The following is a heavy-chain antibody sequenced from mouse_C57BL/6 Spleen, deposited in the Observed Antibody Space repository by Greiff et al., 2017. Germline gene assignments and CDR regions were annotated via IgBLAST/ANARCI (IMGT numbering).Heavy chain of an antibody. Sequence: QVQLQQSGAELARPGASVKLSCKASGYTFTSYGISWVKQRTGQGLEWIGEIYPRSGNTYYNEKFKGKATLTADKSSSTAYMELRSLTSEDSAVYFCARDDYDVKWYFDVWGTGTTVTVSS. CDR1: GYTFTSYG. J-gene: IGHJ1*03. V-gene: IGHV1-81*01. D-gene: IGHD2-4*01. CDR2: IYPRSGNT. CDR3: ARDDYDVKWYFDV.